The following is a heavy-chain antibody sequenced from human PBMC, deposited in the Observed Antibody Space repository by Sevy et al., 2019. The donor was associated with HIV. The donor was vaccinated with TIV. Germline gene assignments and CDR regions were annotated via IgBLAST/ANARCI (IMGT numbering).Heavy chain of an antibody. V-gene: IGHV3-23*01. Sequence: GGSLRLSCAASGFTFSSYAMNWVRQAPGKGLEWVSAISHSGGSTYYADSVKGRFTISGGNSKNTLYLQMNSLRAEDTAVYYCAKGTLVVPAVIYYYYGMDVWGQGTTVTVSS. CDR2: ISHSGGST. CDR3: AKGTLVVPAVIYYYYGMDV. CDR1: GFTFSSYA. J-gene: IGHJ6*02. D-gene: IGHD2-2*02.